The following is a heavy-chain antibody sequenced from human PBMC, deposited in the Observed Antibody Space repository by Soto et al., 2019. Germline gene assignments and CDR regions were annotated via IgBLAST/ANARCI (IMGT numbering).Heavy chain of an antibody. Sequence: ASVKVSCKTSGYTFTEYGISWFRQAPGQGLEWMGWTSPYNGKTNYIQEFQDRVTITTDTSSTTVYMDLRTLKSDDTAIYFCARADYGDTKIYSFDHWGKGTLVTVSS. J-gene: IGHJ4*02. V-gene: IGHV1-18*01. CDR2: TSPYNGKT. D-gene: IGHD4-17*01. CDR3: ARADYGDTKIYSFDH. CDR1: GYTFTEYG.